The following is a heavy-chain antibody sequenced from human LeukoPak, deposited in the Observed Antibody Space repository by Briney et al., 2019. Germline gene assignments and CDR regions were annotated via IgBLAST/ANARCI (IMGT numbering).Heavy chain of an antibody. CDR1: GGSISSYY. CDR2: IYYSGST. D-gene: IGHD1-26*01. CDR3: ARGGWGFDP. J-gene: IGHJ5*02. Sequence: SETLSLTCTVSGGSISSYYWSWIRQPPGKGLEWIGYIYYSGSTNYNPSLKSRVAMSVDTSNNQFSLRLSSVTAADTAVYYCARGGWGFDPWGQGALVTVSS. V-gene: IGHV4-59*01.